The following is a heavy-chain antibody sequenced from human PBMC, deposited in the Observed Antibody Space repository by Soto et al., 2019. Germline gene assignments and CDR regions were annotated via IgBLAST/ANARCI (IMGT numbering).Heavy chain of an antibody. Sequence: QVQLVQSGAEVKKPGSSVKVSCKASGGTFSSYAISWVRQAPGQGLEWMGGIIPIFGTANYAQKFQGRVTITADESTSTAYMALSSLSSEDTAVYYCARALITAMVSYFDYWGQGTLVTVSS. CDR2: IIPIFGTA. J-gene: IGHJ4*02. CDR3: ARALITAMVSYFDY. CDR1: GGTFSSYA. V-gene: IGHV1-69*12. D-gene: IGHD5-18*01.